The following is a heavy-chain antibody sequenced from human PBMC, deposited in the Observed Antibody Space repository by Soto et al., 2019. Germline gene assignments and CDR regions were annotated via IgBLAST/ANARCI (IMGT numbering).Heavy chain of an antibody. D-gene: IGHD7-27*01. CDR3: ARDPAWGSLDY. CDR1: GFTFSDYY. CDR2: ISSSGSTI. V-gene: IGHV3-11*04. Sequence: PGGSLRLSCAASGFTFSDYYMSWIRQAPGKGLEWVSYISSSGSTIYYADSVKGRFTVSRDNAKNSLYLQMNSLRVEDTALYYCARDPAWGSLDYWGLGTLVTVSS. J-gene: IGHJ4*02.